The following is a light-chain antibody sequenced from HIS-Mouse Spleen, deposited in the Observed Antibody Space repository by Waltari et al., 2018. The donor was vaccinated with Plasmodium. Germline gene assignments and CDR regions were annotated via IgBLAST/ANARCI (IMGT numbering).Light chain of an antibody. Sequence: SYELTQPPSVSVSPGQTASITCSGDKLGDKYACWYQQKPGQSPVLVIYQDSKPPPGITERFSGSNSGNTATLTISGTQAMDEADYYCQAWDSSTGVFGGGTKLTVL. CDR2: QDS. V-gene: IGLV3-1*01. CDR1: KLGDKY. CDR3: QAWDSSTGV. J-gene: IGLJ2*01.